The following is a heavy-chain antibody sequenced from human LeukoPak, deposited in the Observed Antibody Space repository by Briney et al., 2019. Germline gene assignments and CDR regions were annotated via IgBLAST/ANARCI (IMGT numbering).Heavy chain of an antibody. CDR3: ARHGSSWTKVFDY. V-gene: IGHV4-59*08. D-gene: IGHD6-13*01. J-gene: IGHJ4*02. Sequence: SETLSLTCTVSGGSISSYYWRWIRQPPGKGLEWIGYIYYSGSTNYNPSLKSRVTISVDTSKNQFSLKLSSVTAADTAVYYCARHGSSWTKVFDYWGQGTLVTVSS. CDR2: IYYSGST. CDR1: GGSISSYY.